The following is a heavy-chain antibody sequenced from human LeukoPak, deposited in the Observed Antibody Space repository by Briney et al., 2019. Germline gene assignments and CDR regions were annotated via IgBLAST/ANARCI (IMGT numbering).Heavy chain of an antibody. CDR2: INTNTGNP. CDR1: GYTFTSYA. D-gene: IGHD1-14*01. Sequence: GASLKISCKASGYTFTSYAMTWVRQVPGQGLEWMGWINTNTGNPTYAQGFTGRFVFSLDTSVSTAYLQISSLKAEDTAVYYCARVAPYHHDAFDIWGQGTMVTVSS. V-gene: IGHV7-4-1*02. J-gene: IGHJ3*02. CDR3: ARVAPYHHDAFDI.